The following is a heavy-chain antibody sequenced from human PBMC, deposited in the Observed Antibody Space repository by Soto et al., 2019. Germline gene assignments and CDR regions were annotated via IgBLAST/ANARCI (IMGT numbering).Heavy chain of an antibody. J-gene: IGHJ6*02. V-gene: IGHV3-53*01. D-gene: IGHD6-6*01. CDR2: IYSGGST. CDR3: ARDGLPQLGYYYYYYGMDV. Sequence: PXGSLKLSCAASGFTVSSNYMSWVRQAPGKGLEWVSVIYSGGSTYYADSVKGRFTISRDNSKNTLYLQMNSLRAEDTAVYYCARDGLPQLGYYYYYYGMDVWGQGTTVTVSS. CDR1: GFTVSSNY.